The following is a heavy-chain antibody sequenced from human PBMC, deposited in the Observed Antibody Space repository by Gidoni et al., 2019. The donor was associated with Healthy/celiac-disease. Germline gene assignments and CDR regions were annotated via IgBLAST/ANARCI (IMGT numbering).Heavy chain of an antibody. Sequence: STYYNPSLKSRVTISVDTSKNQFSLKLSSVTAADTAVYYCARHGNYDFWSGYYNNNWFDPWGQGTLVTVSS. D-gene: IGHD3-3*01. V-gene: IGHV4-39*01. CDR2: ST. J-gene: IGHJ5*02. CDR3: ARHGNYDFWSGYYNNNWFDP.